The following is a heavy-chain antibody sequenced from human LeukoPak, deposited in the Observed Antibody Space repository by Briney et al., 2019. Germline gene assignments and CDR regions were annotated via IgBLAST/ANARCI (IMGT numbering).Heavy chain of an antibody. CDR3: ARDRDYAFDY. Sequence: PGGSLRLSCAASGFTFSSYWMSWVRQAPEKGLEWVANIRHDGSETYYVDSLRGRFTISRDNAKNLVYLQMSSLRDEDTAVYYCARDRDYAFDYWGQGTLVTVSS. J-gene: IGHJ4*02. CDR2: IRHDGSET. D-gene: IGHD4-17*01. CDR1: GFTFSSYW. V-gene: IGHV3-7*01.